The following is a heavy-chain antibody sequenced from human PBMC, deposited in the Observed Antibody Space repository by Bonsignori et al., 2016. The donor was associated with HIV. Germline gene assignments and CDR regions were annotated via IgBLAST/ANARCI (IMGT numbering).Heavy chain of an antibody. V-gene: IGHV3-23*01. CDR2: ISGSGGST. CDR3: ARVGGDYVNGFDY. D-gene: IGHD4-17*01. J-gene: IGHJ4*02. Sequence: VRQAPGKGLEWVSVISGSGGSTYYADSVKGRFTISRDNSKNTLYLQMNSLGVEDTAVYYCARVGGDYVNGFDYWGQGTLVTVSS.